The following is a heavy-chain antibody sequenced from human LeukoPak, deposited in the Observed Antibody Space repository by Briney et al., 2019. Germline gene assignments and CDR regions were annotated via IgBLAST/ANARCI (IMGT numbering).Heavy chain of an antibody. D-gene: IGHD3-3*01. CDR1: GGSFSGYY. J-gene: IGHJ4*02. CDR2: INHSGST. CDR3: ARDSIFPFDY. V-gene: IGHV4-34*01. Sequence: SETLSLTCAVYGGSFSGYYWSWIRQPPGKGLEWIGEINHSGSTNYNPSLKSRVTISVDTSKNQFSLKLSSVTAADTAVYYCARDSIFPFDYWGQGTLVTVSS.